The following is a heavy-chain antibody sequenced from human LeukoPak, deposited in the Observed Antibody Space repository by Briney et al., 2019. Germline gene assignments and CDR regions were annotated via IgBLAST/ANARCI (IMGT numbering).Heavy chain of an antibody. CDR2: ISSSSSYI. CDR1: GFTFSSYS. J-gene: IGHJ4*02. D-gene: IGHD3-10*01. CDR3: ARAYRIDFGEFLDY. V-gene: IGHV3-21*01. Sequence: PGGSLRLSCAASGFTFSSYSMNWVRQAPGKGLEWVSSISSSSSYIYYADSVKGRFTISRDNAKNSLYLQMNSLRAEDTAVYYCARAYRIDFGEFLDYWGQGTLVSVSS.